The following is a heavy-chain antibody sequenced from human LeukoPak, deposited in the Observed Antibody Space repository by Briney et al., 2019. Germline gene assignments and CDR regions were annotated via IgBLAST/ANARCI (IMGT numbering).Heavy chain of an antibody. CDR1: GFTFSSYS. Sequence: GGSLRLSCAASGFTFSSYSMNWVRQAPGKGLEWVSSISSSSSYIYYADSVKGRFTISRDNAKNSLYLQMNSLRAEDTAVYYCAIDGFVVVPAAPPGFDYWGQGTLVTVSS. D-gene: IGHD2-2*01. CDR3: AIDGFVVVPAAPPGFDY. V-gene: IGHV3-21*01. J-gene: IGHJ4*02. CDR2: ISSSSSYI.